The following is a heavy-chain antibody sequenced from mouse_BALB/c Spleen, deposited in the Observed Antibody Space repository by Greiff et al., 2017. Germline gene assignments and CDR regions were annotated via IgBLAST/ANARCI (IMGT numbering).Heavy chain of an antibody. CDR3: ARSHGTGYAMDY. Sequence: EVKLVESGGGLVQPGGSRKLSCAASGFTFSSFGMHWVRQAPEKGLEWVAYISSGSSTIYYADTVKGRFTISRDNPKNTLFLQMTSLRSEDTAMYYCARSHGTGYAMDYWGQGTSVTVSS. CDR1: GFTFSSFG. V-gene: IGHV5-17*02. J-gene: IGHJ4*01. CDR2: ISSGSSTI. D-gene: IGHD1-2*01.